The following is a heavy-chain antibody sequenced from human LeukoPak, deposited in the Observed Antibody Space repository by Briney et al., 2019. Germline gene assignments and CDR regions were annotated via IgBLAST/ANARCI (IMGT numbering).Heavy chain of an antibody. CDR2: ISWNSGSI. CDR3: AKDSSSLWFGELSEDAFDI. CDR1: GFTFDDYA. V-gene: IGHV3-9*01. Sequence: PGGSLRLSCAASGFTFDDYAMHWVRQAPGKGLEWVSGISWNSGSIGYADSVKGRFTISRDNAKNSLYLQMNSLRAEDTALYYCAKDSSSLWFGELSEDAFDIWGQGTMVTVSS. D-gene: IGHD3-10*01. J-gene: IGHJ3*02.